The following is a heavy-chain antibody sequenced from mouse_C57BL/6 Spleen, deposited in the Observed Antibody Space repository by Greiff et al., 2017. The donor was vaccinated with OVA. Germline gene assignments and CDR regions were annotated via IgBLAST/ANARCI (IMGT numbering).Heavy chain of an antibody. V-gene: IGHV1-61*01. Sequence: QVQLQQPGAELVRPGSSVKLSCKASGYTFTSYWLDWVKQRPGQGLEWIGNIYPSDSETHYNQKFKDKATLTVDKSSSTAYMQLSSLTSEDSAVDYCASSTVVADYAMDYWGQGTSVTVSS. CDR1: GYTFTSYW. D-gene: IGHD1-1*01. CDR2: IYPSDSET. CDR3: ASSTVVADYAMDY. J-gene: IGHJ4*01.